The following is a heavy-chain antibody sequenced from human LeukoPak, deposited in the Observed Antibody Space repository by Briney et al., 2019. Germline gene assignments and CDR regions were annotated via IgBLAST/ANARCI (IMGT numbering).Heavy chain of an antibody. V-gene: IGHV3-23*01. CDR2: ITNSDGTT. CDR3: ARGAAGPLDS. Sequence: GGSLRLSCAASGFTFNIYDMSWVRQAPGKGLEWASSITNSDGTTYYADSVKGRFTISRDNSKNTLFLQMNSLRVDDTAVYYCARGAAGPLDSWGQGTLVTVSS. D-gene: IGHD6-13*01. J-gene: IGHJ4*02. CDR1: GFTFNIYD.